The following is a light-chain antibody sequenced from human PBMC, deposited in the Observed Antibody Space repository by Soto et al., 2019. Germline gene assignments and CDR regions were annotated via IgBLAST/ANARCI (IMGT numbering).Light chain of an antibody. CDR3: QSFDSSLTVWV. CDR2: ASN. V-gene: IGLV1-40*01. Sequence: QSVLTQPPSVSGAPGQRVTISCTGSSSNIGAGYDVQWYQQLPGTVPKLLIYASNNRPSGVPDRFSGSKSDTSASPAITGLQAEDEADYYCQSFDSSLTVWVFGGGTKLTVL. J-gene: IGLJ3*02. CDR1: SSNIGAGYD.